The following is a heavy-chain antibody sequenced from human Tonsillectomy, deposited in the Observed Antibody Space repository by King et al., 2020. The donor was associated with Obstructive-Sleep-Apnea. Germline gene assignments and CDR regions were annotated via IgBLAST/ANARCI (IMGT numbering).Heavy chain of an antibody. CDR3: AKGPSVAGASFDI. CDR1: GFTFSSYG. V-gene: IGHV3-30*02. Sequence: VQLVESGGGVVQPGRSLRLSCAASGFTFSSYGMHWVRQAPGKGLEWVAFIRYDGSNKYYADSVKGRFTISRDNSKNTLYLQMNSLRAEDTAVYYCAKGPSVAGASFDIWGQGTMVTVSS. J-gene: IGHJ3*02. D-gene: IGHD3-10*01. CDR2: IRYDGSNK.